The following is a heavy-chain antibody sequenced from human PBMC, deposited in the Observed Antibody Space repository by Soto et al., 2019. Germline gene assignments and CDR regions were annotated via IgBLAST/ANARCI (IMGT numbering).Heavy chain of an antibody. CDR1: GCTFSSYA. D-gene: IGHD3-22*01. Sequence: DVQLLESGGGLVQPGGSLILSCAASGCTFSSYAMNWVRQAPGKGLEWISSITGNTGKTDYADSVKGRFTVTRDNVKNTLNLEMNSLRVEDTATYYCAKDRGGGYFVPCDYWGQGARVTVSS. CDR3: AKDRGGGYFVPCDY. V-gene: IGHV3-23*01. CDR2: ITGNTGKT. J-gene: IGHJ4*01.